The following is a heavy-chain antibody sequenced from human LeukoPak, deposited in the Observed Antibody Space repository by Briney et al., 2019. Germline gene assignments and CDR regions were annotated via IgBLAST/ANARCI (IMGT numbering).Heavy chain of an antibody. V-gene: IGHV3-48*01. J-gene: IGHJ4*02. CDR1: GFTFDNYN. CDR2: ISSSGSPI. CDR3: ARVSYYTSSGYYWNYFDY. D-gene: IGHD3-22*01. Sequence: GGSLRLSCAASGFTFDNYNMNWVRQAPGKGLEWVSYISSSGSPIYYADSVTGRFTISRDNAKNSLYLQLNSLRAEDTAVYFCARVSYYTSSGYYWNYFDYWGQGALVTFSS.